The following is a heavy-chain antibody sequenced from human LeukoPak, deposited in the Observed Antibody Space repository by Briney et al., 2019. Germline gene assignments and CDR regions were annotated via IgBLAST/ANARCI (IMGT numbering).Heavy chain of an antibody. Sequence: SETLSLTCTVSGGSISSYYWSRIRQPPGKGLEWIGYIYTSGSTNYNPTLKSRVTISVDTCKNQFSLKLSSVTAADTAVYYCARAYDKEGYFDLWGRGTLVTVSS. CDR1: GGSISSYY. V-gene: IGHV4-4*09. J-gene: IGHJ2*01. CDR3: ARAYDKEGYFDL. CDR2: IYTSGST. D-gene: IGHD3-22*01.